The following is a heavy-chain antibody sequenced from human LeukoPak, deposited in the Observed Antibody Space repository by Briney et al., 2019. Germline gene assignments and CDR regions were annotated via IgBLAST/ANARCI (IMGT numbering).Heavy chain of an antibody. V-gene: IGHV3-7*01. CDR3: ASAAGWESAY. Sequence: GGSLRLSCAASGTTFDTDYMTWVRQTPEKGLERVANINQDGSETNYVDSVKGRFTISRDNAKKSLYLQMNSLRVEDTAVYYCASAAGWESAYWGQGTLVTVSS. J-gene: IGHJ4*02. CDR2: INQDGSET. CDR1: GTTFDTDY. D-gene: IGHD1-26*01.